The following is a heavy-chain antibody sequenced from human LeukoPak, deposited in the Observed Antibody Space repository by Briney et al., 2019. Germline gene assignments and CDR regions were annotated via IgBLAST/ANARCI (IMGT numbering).Heavy chain of an antibody. CDR3: ARGRAFGGYGADY. CDR2: IYPGDSDT. Sequence: GESLKISCKGSGSSFTSYWIGWVRQLPGKGLEWMGIIYPGDSDTRYSPSFQGQVTISADKSISTAYLQWSSLKASDTAMYYCARGRAFGGYGADYWGQGTLVTVSS. D-gene: IGHD5-12*01. CDR1: GSSFTSYW. J-gene: IGHJ4*02. V-gene: IGHV5-51*01.